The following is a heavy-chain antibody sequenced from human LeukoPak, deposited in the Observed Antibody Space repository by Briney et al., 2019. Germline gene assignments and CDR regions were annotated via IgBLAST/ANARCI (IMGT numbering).Heavy chain of an antibody. D-gene: IGHD5-12*01. J-gene: IGHJ4*02. CDR1: GYTFTGYY. Sequence: ASVKVSCKASGYTFTGYYMHWVRQAPGQGLEWMGWINPNSGGTNYAQKFQGRVTMTRDTSIGTAYMELSRLRSDDTAVYYCARGRRGYSGYDSIINYGDYQLDYWGQGTLVTVSS. CDR2: INPNSGGT. CDR3: ARGRRGYSGYDSIINYGDYQLDY. V-gene: IGHV1-2*02.